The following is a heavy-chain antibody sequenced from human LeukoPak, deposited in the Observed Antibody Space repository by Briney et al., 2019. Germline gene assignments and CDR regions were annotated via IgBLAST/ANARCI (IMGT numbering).Heavy chain of an antibody. CDR2: ISSSSSYI. V-gene: IGHV3-21*01. CDR1: GFTFSSYS. CDR3: ARKGPGYYYYMDV. J-gene: IGHJ6*03. Sequence: GGSLRLSCAASGFTFSSYSMTWVRQAPGKGLEWVSSISSSSSYIYYADSVKGRFTISRDNAKNSLYLQMNSLRAEDTAVYYCARKGPGYYYYMDVWGKGTTVTVSS.